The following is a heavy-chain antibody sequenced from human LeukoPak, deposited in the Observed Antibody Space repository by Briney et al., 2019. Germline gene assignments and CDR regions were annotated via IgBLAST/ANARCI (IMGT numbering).Heavy chain of an antibody. CDR3: ARGLRYFDWLSPFDY. CDR1: GYSISSGYY. D-gene: IGHD3-9*01. CDR2: IYHSGST. V-gene: IGHV4-38-2*02. Sequence: SETLSLTCTVSGYSISSGYYWGWIRQPPGKGLEWIGSIYHSGSTYYNPSLKSRVTISVDTSKNQFSLKLSSVTAADTAVYYCARGLRYFDWLSPFDYWGQGTLVTVSS. J-gene: IGHJ4*02.